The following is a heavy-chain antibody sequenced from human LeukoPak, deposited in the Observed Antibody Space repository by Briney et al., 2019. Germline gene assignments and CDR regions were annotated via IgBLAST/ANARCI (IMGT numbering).Heavy chain of an antibody. CDR2: ISAYNGNT. V-gene: IGHV1-18*01. D-gene: IGHD2-21*02. Sequence: ASVKVSCKAAGYDFINYGFSWVRQAPGQGLEWVGWISAYNGNTNYAQKIQGRVTMPTDTYPSTAYIELRSLRSDDPDVYYCATDRMLAYCGGDCLGEAGMSYFDYWGQGTLVTVSS. CDR1: GYDFINYG. CDR3: ATDRMLAYCGGDCLGEAGMSYFDY. J-gene: IGHJ4*02.